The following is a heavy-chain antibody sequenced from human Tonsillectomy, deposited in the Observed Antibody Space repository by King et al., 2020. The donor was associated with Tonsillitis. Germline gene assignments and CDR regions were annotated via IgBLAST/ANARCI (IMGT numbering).Heavy chain of an antibody. CDR3: ARGSFSHGYWLGDHAPSEFYQASLDH. Sequence: VQLVESGAEVKKPGESLKISCRGSQYSFTNYWIGWVRQMPGKGLEWMGIIFPADSDTTYSPSFRGHITISADKSISTAYLQWSSLKASDTAMYYCARGSFSHGYWLGDHAPSEFYQASLDHRGQGTLVTVSA. J-gene: IGHJ4*02. V-gene: IGHV5-51*01. CDR2: IFPADSDT. D-gene: IGHD3-22*01. CDR1: QYSFTNYW.